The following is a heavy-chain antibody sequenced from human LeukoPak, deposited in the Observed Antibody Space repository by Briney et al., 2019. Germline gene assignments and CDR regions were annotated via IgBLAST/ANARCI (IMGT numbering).Heavy chain of an antibody. V-gene: IGHV3-53*01. D-gene: IGHD3-16*01. CDR2: MYTGRTT. Sequence: GGSLRLSCAASGFTASGTHMSWVRQAPGKGLEWVAAMYTGRTTYYADSVTVRFTISRDNSKNALYLHKNSLRAEDTAVYYCAKDEATSGGGLASWGQGTLVSVSS. CDR1: GFTASGTH. J-gene: IGHJ4*02. CDR3: AKDEATSGGGLAS.